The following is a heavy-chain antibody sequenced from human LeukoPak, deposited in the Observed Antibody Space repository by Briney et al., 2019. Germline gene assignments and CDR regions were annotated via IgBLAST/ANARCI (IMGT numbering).Heavy chain of an antibody. Sequence: GGTLRLSCAASGFPFSSYAMSWVRQAPGKGLEWVSGISVSGDSTYYADSVKGRFTISRDNSKNTLYLQMNSLRAEDTAVYYCARDHYYDSSGYHLPWGQGTLVTVSS. J-gene: IGHJ5*02. V-gene: IGHV3-23*01. CDR1: GFPFSSYA. CDR2: ISVSGDST. CDR3: ARDHYYDSSGYHLP. D-gene: IGHD3-22*01.